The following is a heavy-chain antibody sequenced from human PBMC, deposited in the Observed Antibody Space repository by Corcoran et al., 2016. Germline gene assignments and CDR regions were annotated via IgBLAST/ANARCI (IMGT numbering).Heavy chain of an antibody. CDR1: GGSISSSSYY. J-gene: IGHJ4*02. CDR2: IYDSGST. CDR3: ARDRHQLDY. Sequence: QLQLQESGPGLVKPSETLSLTCTVSGGSISSSSYYWGWIRPPPGKGLEWIGSIYDSGSTHYNPSLKSRVTITVETSKNPFSLNLSSVTAADTAVYDCARDRHQLDYWGQGTLVTVSS. D-gene: IGHD2-2*01. V-gene: IGHV4-39*07.